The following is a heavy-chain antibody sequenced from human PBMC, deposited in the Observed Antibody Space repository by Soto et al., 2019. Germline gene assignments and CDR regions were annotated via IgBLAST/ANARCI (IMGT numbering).Heavy chain of an antibody. CDR2: IYNGGST. J-gene: IGHJ4*02. V-gene: IGHV4-30-4*01. Sequence: TLSLTCTVSAGSVSSVGFHWARLRRPLGKGLEWIGYIYNGGSTYYRASIEGRMHMSLDATRNHYSLRLTSVSAADTSVYFCARAPVGLDTISYFGYWGQGKLVTVSS. CDR3: ARAPVGLDTISYFGY. D-gene: IGHD3-3*01. CDR1: AGSVSSVGFH.